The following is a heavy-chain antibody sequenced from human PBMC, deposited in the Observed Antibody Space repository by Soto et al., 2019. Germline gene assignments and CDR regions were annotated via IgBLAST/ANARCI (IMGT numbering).Heavy chain of an antibody. J-gene: IGHJ4*02. CDR3: ARGPFSRTGTTCHYFDY. V-gene: IGHV1-69*01. CDR2: IIPIFGTA. CDR1: GCTFSSYA. D-gene: IGHD1-1*01. Sequence: QVQLVQSVAEVKKPGSSVKVSCKASGCTFSSYAISWVRQAPGQGLECRGGIIPIFGTANYAQTFQGRVTITADESTSKAYMELSSLRSEDTAVYYWARGPFSRTGTTCHYFDYWGQGTLVTVS.